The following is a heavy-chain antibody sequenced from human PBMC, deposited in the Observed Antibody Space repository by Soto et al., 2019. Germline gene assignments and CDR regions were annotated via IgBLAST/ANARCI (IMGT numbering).Heavy chain of an antibody. Sequence: QVQLVESGGGVVQPGRSLRLSCAASGFTFSNYGMHWVRQAPGKGLEWVAVIWYDGSNKYYGDSVKGRFTISRDNSKNTLYRKMNSLRAEDTAVYYCARPPYSSSFWFEYWGQGTLVTVSS. CDR3: ARPPYSSSFWFEY. CDR1: GFTFSNYG. V-gene: IGHV3-33*01. CDR2: IWYDGSNK. J-gene: IGHJ4*02. D-gene: IGHD6-6*01.